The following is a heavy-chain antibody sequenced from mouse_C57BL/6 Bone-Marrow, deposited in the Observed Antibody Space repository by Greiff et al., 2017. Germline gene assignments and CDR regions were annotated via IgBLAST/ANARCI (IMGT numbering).Heavy chain of an antibody. V-gene: IGHV1-55*01. D-gene: IGHD4-1*01. Sequence: QVQLKEPGAELVKPGASVKMSCKASGYTFTSYWLTWVKQRPGQGLEWIGDIYPTSGRTNYNEKFKSKAILTVDPTSNTAYMQHSSLTSEDSAVFYCARSGPLGRSFDYWGQGTTLTVSS. J-gene: IGHJ2*01. CDR1: GYTFTSYW. CDR2: IYPTSGRT. CDR3: ARSGPLGRSFDY.